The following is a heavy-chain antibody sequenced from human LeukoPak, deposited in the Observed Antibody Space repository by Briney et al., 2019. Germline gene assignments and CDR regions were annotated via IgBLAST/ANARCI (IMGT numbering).Heavy chain of an antibody. V-gene: IGHV3-72*01. CDR3: ARFYRDTAMVTGDYYYGMDV. Sequence: PGASLRLSCAASAFTFSDHYTEWVRQAPRKGLEWVGRTRNKANRYTTEYAASVKGRFTISRDDSKNSLYLQMNSLKTEDTAVYYCARFYRDTAMVTGDYYYGMDVWGQGTTVTVSS. CDR2: TRNKANRYTT. J-gene: IGHJ6*02. CDR1: AFTFSDHY. D-gene: IGHD5-18*01.